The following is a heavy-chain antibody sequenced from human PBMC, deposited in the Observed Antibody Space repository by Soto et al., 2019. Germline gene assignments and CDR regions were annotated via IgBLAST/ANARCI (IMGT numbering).Heavy chain of an antibody. CDR2: ISVSGGST. V-gene: IGHV3-23*01. CDR1: GFTFRNYA. CDR3: AKGMYYYDSSGYRLFDY. Sequence: GGSLRISCAASGFTFRNYAMNWVRQAPGKGLEWVSGISVSGGSTYYADSVKGRFTVSRDNSKNTVFLQMNSLRAEDTAVYFCAKGMYYYDSSGYRLFDYWGQGTLVTVSS. D-gene: IGHD3-22*01. J-gene: IGHJ4*02.